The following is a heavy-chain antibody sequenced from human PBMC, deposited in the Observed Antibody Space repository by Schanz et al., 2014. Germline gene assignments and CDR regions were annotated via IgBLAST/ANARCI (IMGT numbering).Heavy chain of an antibody. J-gene: IGHJ4*02. CDR3: ARGRTFDY. V-gene: IGHV1-18*01. CDR1: GYTLSAYS. Sequence: QVQLVQSGTQVKKPGASVKVSCKASGYTLSAYSLHWVRQAPGQGLEWMGWISPYNGNTNYAQKLQGRVTMTADTSTSTAYMDLRSLRSDDTAVYYCARGRTFDYWGQGTLVTVSS. CDR2: ISPYNGNT.